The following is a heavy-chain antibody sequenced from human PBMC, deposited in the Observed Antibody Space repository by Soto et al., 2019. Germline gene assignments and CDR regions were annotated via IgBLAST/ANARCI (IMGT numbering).Heavy chain of an antibody. CDR1: GYTFTSYG. Sequence: ASVKVSCKASGYTFTSYGISWVRQAPGQGLEWMGWISAYNGNTNYAQKLQGRVTMTTDTSTSTAYMELRSLRSDDTAVYYCARGYYDSSGYYLYFDSDYWGQGTLVAVS. CDR2: ISAYNGNT. CDR3: ARGYYDSSGYYLYFDSDY. D-gene: IGHD3-22*01. J-gene: IGHJ4*02. V-gene: IGHV1-18*01.